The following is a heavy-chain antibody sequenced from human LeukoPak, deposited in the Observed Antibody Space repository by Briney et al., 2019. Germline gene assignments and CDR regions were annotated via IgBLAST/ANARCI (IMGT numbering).Heavy chain of an antibody. Sequence: PGGTLRLSCAASGFTFSNHGMNWVRQAPGKGLEWVSGISPSGDITYYADSVKGRFTISRDNSKNTLYLEVISLRAEDTAVYYCARGALLWFGAKMEYYFDYWGQGTPLTVSS. J-gene: IGHJ4*02. D-gene: IGHD3-10*01. CDR2: ISPSGDIT. CDR1: GFTFSNHG. V-gene: IGHV3-23*01. CDR3: ARGALLWFGAKMEYYFDY.